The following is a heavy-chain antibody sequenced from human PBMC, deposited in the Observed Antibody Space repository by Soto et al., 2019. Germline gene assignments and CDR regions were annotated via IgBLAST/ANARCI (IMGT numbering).Heavy chain of an antibody. CDR1: GFTVSHKY. Sequence: GESLKISCAASGFTVSHKYISWVRQAPGKGLEWVSGISSDGRTYYADSVKGRFSISRDISKDTVYLQMDSLGSEDTAIYYCARDCCSKNHFAHWGQGTLVTVS. CDR2: ISSDGRT. V-gene: IGHV3-53*01. CDR3: ARDCCSKNHFAH. D-gene: IGHD2-2*01. J-gene: IGHJ4*02.